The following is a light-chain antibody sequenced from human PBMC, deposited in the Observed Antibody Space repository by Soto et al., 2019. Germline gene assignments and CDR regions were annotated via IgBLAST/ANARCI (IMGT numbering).Light chain of an antibody. CDR1: QSISSW. J-gene: IGKJ1*01. CDR2: DAS. V-gene: IGKV1-5*01. CDR3: QQYNSYWT. Sequence: DIQMTQSPSTLSASVGDRVTITCRASQSISSWLAWYQQKPGKAPKLLIYDASSLESGVPSRFSGSGSGTVFTLTISSLQPDDFATYYCQQYNSYWTFCQGTKVDIK.